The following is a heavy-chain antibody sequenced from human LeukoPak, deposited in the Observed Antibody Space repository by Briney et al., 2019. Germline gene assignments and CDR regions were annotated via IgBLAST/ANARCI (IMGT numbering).Heavy chain of an antibody. CDR2: ISTSSSYI. CDR3: ARERAGYTHYYYYYMDV. V-gene: IGHV3-21*01. Sequence: GGSLRLSCAASGFTFSGYSMSWVRQAPGKGLEWVSSISTSSSYIYYADSVKGRFTISRDNAKNSLYLQMNSLRAEDTAVYYCARERAGYTHYYYYYMDVWGKGTTVTISS. D-gene: IGHD5-24*01. J-gene: IGHJ6*03. CDR1: GFTFSGYS.